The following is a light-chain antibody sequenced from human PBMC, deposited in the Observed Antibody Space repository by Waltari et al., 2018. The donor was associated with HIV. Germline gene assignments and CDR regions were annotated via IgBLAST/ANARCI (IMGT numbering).Light chain of an antibody. CDR1: DANVGSHA. Sequence: QAVLTQPPSASASSGQKLTSSCSGGDANVGSHAVYWYHQFPGGAPKLLLYKNNHRSSGVPDRFSGSKSGTSASLTISGLRSEDEGIYFCGVWDDNLRGVFGGGTRLTVL. CDR3: GVWDDNLRGV. J-gene: IGLJ2*01. V-gene: IGLV1-47*01. CDR2: KNN.